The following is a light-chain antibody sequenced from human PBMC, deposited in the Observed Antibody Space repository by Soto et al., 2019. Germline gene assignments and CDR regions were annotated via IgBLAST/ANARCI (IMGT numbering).Light chain of an antibody. CDR1: QSISSKF. CDR3: HPYGGSPIT. V-gene: IGKV3-20*01. CDR2: GTS. Sequence: EIVLTQSPGTLSFSPGERATLSCGTSQSISSKFLAWYQQKPGQAPRLLIYGTSIRATGIPDRFSGSGSGTDFTLTISRLEPEDFAVYFCHPYGGSPITFGQGTRLEIK. J-gene: IGKJ5*01.